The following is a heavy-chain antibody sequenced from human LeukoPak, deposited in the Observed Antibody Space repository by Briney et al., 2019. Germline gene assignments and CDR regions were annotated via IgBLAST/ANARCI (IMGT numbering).Heavy chain of an antibody. V-gene: IGHV1-69*06. CDR1: GGTFSSYA. J-gene: IGHJ4*02. D-gene: IGHD6-13*01. CDR3: ARDRGGDSSPPKYYFDY. CDR2: IIPIFGTA. Sequence: ASVKVSCKASGGTFSSYAISWVRQAPGQGLEWMGGIIPIFGTASYAQKFQGRVTITADKSTSTAYMELSSLRSEDTAVYYCARDRGGDSSPPKYYFDYWGQGTLVTVSS.